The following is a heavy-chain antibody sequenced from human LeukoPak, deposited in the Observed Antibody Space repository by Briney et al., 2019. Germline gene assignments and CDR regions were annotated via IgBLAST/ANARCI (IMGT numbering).Heavy chain of an antibody. CDR1: GGSFSGYY. Sequence: PSETLSLTCAVHGGSFSGYYWSWIRQPPGKGLEWIGEINHSGSTNYNPSLKSRVTISVDTSKNQFSLKLSSVTAADTAVYYCASGSSWYYFDYWGQGTLVTVSS. J-gene: IGHJ4*02. V-gene: IGHV4-34*01. CDR3: ASGSSWYYFDY. CDR2: INHSGST. D-gene: IGHD6-13*01.